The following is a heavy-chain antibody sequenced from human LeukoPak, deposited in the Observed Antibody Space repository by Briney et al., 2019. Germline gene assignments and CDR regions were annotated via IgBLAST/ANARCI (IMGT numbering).Heavy chain of an antibody. CDR2: IYYSGST. J-gene: IGHJ4*02. Sequence: SETLSLTCTVSGGSISSYYWSWIRQPPGKGLEWIGYIYYSGSTNYNPSLKSRVTISVDTSKNQFSLKLSSVPAADTAVYYCARGEVQWELLAFDYWGQGTLATVSS. V-gene: IGHV4-59*08. CDR1: GGSISSYY. CDR3: ARGEVQWELLAFDY. D-gene: IGHD1-26*01.